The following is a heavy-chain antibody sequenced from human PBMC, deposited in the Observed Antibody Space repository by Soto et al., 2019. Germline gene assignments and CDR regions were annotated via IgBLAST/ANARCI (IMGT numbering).Heavy chain of an antibody. V-gene: IGHV1-18*01. J-gene: IGHJ4*02. CDR1: GGTFSSYA. CDR2: ISAYNGNT. CDR3: ARGPESRSTVHFAD. D-gene: IGHD2-2*01. Sequence: ASVKVSCKASGGTFSSYAMSWVRQAPVQVLEWMVCISAYNGNTNYAQKLQGRVTMTTDTSTSTAYMELRSLRSDDTAVYYCARGPESRSTVHFADWAQGTIVTVSS.